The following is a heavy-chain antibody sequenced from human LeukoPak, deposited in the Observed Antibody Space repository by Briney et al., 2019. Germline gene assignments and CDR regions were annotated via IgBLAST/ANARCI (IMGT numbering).Heavy chain of an antibody. V-gene: IGHV4-39*01. CDR3: ASQQPEAVWFGELYWFDP. CDR1: GGSISSSSYY. D-gene: IGHD3-10*01. J-gene: IGHJ5*02. Sequence: PSETLSLTCTVSGGSISSSSYYWGWIRQPPGKGLEWIGSIYYSGSTYYNPSLKSRVTISVDTSKNQFSLKLSSVTAADTAVYYCASQQPEAVWFGELYWFDPWGQGTLVTVSS. CDR2: IYYSGST.